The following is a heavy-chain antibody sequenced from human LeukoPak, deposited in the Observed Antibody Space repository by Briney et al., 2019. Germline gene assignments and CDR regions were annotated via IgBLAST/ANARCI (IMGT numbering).Heavy chain of an antibody. CDR3: ARGLYSSTTYYFDY. V-gene: IGHV3-23*01. Sequence: GGSLRLSCAASGFTFSTYAMSWVRQAPGKGLEWVSGLSGSGSSAYYADSVKGRFTISRDNAKNSLYLQMNSLRAEDTAVYYCARGLYSSTTYYFDYWGQGTLVTVSS. J-gene: IGHJ4*02. CDR2: LSGSGSSA. CDR1: GFTFSTYA. D-gene: IGHD6-13*01.